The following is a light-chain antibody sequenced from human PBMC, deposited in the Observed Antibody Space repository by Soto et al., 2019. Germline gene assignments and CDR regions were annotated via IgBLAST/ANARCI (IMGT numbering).Light chain of an antibody. Sequence: IVMTQSPDSLAVSLGERATVSCRSSQSVLYRLNNRNYLAWHQQQPGQPPKLLIYWASTRESGVPERFRGRGSGPDFTLTISRMQAEDVAVYFCQQSLKVPLTFGGGTKVRIK. CDR2: WAS. CDR3: QQSLKVPLT. J-gene: IGKJ4*01. CDR1: QSVLYRLNNRNY. V-gene: IGKV4-1*01.